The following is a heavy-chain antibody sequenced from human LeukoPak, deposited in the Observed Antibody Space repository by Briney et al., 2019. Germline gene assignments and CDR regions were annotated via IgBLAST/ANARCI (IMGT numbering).Heavy chain of an antibody. J-gene: IGHJ4*02. D-gene: IGHD2-2*02. Sequence: PGGSLRLSWEASGLTFDDYARHWSRQAQGKGLGWVSGISWNSGSIGYADSVKGRFTISRDNAKNSLYLQMNSLRAEDTALYYCAKGEVVPAAIAPPDFDYWGQGTLVTVSS. CDR1: GLTFDDYA. CDR2: ISWNSGSI. V-gene: IGHV3-9*01. CDR3: AKGEVVPAAIAPPDFDY.